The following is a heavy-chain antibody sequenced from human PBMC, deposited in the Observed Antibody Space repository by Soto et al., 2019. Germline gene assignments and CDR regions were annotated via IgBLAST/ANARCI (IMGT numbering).Heavy chain of an antibody. CDR3: ARDLWGLGSSWSLGWFDP. J-gene: IGHJ5*02. V-gene: IGHV6-1*01. CDR1: GDSVSSNSAA. D-gene: IGHD6-13*01. Sequence: SQTLSLTFAISGDSVSSNSAAWNCISQSPSRGLEWLGRTYYRSKWYNDYAVSVKSRITINPDTSKNQFSLQLNSVTPEDTAVYYCARDLWGLGSSWSLGWFDPWGQGTLVTVSS. CDR2: TYYRSKWYN.